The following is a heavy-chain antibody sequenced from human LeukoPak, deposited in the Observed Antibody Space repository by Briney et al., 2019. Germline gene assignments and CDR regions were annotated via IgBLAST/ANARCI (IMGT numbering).Heavy chain of an antibody. CDR1: GGSISSGDYY. J-gene: IGHJ6*03. CDR2: IYYSGST. CDR3: ARRRDGYKYYYYYMDV. V-gene: IGHV4-30-4*08. Sequence: PSETLSLTCTLSGGSISSGDYYWSWIRQPPGKGLEWIGYIYYSGSTYYNPSLKSRVTISVDTSKNQFSLKLSSVTAADTAVYYCARRRDGYKYYYYYMDVWGKGTTVTVSS. D-gene: IGHD5-24*01.